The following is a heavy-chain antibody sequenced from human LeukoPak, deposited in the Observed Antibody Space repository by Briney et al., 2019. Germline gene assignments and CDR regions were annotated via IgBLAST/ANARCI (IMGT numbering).Heavy chain of an antibody. V-gene: IGHV3-23*01. CDR1: GFTFGSYA. J-gene: IGHJ6*02. D-gene: IGHD6-13*01. Sequence: GGSLRLSCTASGFTFGSYAMSWVRQAPEKGLEWVSSISGGSEDTYYADSVKGRFTISRDNSKSTLNLQLNSLRAEDTAVYYCARTIAQYSNSWLYFYYGLDVWGQGTTVTVSS. CDR3: ARTIAQYSNSWLYFYYGLDV. CDR2: ISGGSEDT.